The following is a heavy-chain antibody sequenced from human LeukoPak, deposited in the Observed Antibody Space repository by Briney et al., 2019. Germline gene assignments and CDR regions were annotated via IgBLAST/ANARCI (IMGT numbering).Heavy chain of an antibody. CDR2: IYWNGGGA. CDR1: GFTVSSNY. J-gene: IGHJ4*02. V-gene: IGHV3-9*01. CDR3: TKDVTAGGLDY. D-gene: IGHD6-13*01. Sequence: GGSLRLSCAASGFTVSSNYMSWLRQAPGRGLEWVSGIYWNGGGAGYADSVKGRFTISRDNAKNSLYLQMNSLKPEDTAVYYCTKDVTAGGLDYWGQGTPVIVSS.